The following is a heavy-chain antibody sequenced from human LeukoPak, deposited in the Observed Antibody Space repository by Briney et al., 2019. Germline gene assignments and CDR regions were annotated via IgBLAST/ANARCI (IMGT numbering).Heavy chain of an antibody. Sequence: PSETLSLTCTVSGGSISSGSYYWSWIRQPAGKGLEWIGRIYTSGSTNYNPSLKSRVTISVDTSKSQFSLKLSSVTAADTAVYYCARDPSSGYTHWYAFDIWGQGTMVTVSS. CDR3: ARDPSSGYTHWYAFDI. J-gene: IGHJ3*02. V-gene: IGHV4-61*02. CDR2: IYTSGST. CDR1: GGSISSGSYY. D-gene: IGHD3-22*01.